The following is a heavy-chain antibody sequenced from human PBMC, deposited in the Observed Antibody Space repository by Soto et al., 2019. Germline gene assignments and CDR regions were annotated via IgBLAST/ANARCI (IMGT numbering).Heavy chain of an antibody. J-gene: IGHJ4*02. CDR3: ARGPYGSGSYSYSDY. CDR2: TSSQGGYI. V-gene: IGHV3-21*01. Sequence: EVQLVESGGGLVKPGGSPRLSCAASGFTFSSYSMNWVRQAPGKGLEWVSSTSSQGGYIYYADSVKGRFTISRDNAKNSLYLQMNSLRAEDTAVYYCARGPYGSGSYSYSDYWGQGILVTVSS. CDR1: GFTFSSYS. D-gene: IGHD3-10*01.